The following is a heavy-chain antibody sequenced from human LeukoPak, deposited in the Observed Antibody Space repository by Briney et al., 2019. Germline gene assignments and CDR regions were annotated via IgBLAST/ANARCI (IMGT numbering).Heavy chain of an antibody. Sequence: GGSLRLSCAASGFTFSSYAMSWVRQAPGKGLEWVSAISGSGCSTYYADSVKGRFTISRDNSKDTLYLLMNSLRAEDTAVYYCAKRNSRYQLEYWGQGTLVTVSS. CDR2: ISGSGCST. CDR3: AKRNSRYQLEY. V-gene: IGHV3-23*01. J-gene: IGHJ4*02. CDR1: GFTFSSYA. D-gene: IGHD2-2*01.